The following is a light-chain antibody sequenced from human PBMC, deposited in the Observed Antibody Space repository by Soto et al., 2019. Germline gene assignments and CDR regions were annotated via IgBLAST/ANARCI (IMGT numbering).Light chain of an antibody. CDR2: STD. Sequence: QTVVTQEPSFSVSPGRTVTLTCGLSSGSVSTTYYPTWYQQTPGQAPRTLIYSTDTRSSGVPDRFSGSILGNKAALTITGAQADDESDCYCVLYMGRGIWVFGGGTKVTVL. CDR3: VLYMGRGIWV. CDR1: SGSVSTTYY. V-gene: IGLV8-61*01. J-gene: IGLJ3*02.